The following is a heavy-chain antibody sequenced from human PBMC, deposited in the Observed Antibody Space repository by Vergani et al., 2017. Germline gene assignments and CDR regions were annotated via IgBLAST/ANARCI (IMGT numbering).Heavy chain of an antibody. J-gene: IGHJ6*03. CDR1: GGTFSSYA. CDR2: IIPIFGTA. D-gene: IGHD3-3*01. V-gene: IGHV1-69*01. CDR3: AGVGTIFGVVTDYYYYVDV. Sequence: QVQLVQSGAEVKKPGSSVKVSCKASGGTFSSYAISWVRQAPGQGLEWMGGIIPIFGTANYAQKFQGRVTITADESTSTAYMELSSLRSEDTAVYYWAGVGTIFGVVTDYYYYVDVWSKGTTGTGSS.